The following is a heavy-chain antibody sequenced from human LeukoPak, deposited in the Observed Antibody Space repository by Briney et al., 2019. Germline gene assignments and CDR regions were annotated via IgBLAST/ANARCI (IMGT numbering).Heavy chain of an antibody. J-gene: IGHJ3*02. CDR3: ARGRYDILTGYLTAFDI. Sequence: GESLKISCKGSGYSFTSYWIGWVRQMPGKGLEWMGIIYPGDSDTRYSPSFQGQVTISADKSISTAYLQWSSLKASDTAMYYCARGRYDILTGYLTAFDIWGQGTMVTVST. D-gene: IGHD3-9*01. CDR1: GYSFTSYW. V-gene: IGHV5-51*01. CDR2: IYPGDSDT.